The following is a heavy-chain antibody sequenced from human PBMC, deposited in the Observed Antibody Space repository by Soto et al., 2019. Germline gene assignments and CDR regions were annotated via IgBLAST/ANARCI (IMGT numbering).Heavy chain of an antibody. CDR1: GFTVSSNY. CDR2: IYSGGST. Sequence: VQLVESGGGLVQPGGSLRLSCAASGFTVSSNYMSWVRQAPGKGLEWVSVIYSGGSTYYADSVKGRFTISRDNSKNTLYLQMNSLRAEDTAVYYCARRDQLLSPIDYWGQGTLVTVSS. CDR3: ARRDQLLSPIDY. J-gene: IGHJ4*02. V-gene: IGHV3-66*04. D-gene: IGHD2-2*01.